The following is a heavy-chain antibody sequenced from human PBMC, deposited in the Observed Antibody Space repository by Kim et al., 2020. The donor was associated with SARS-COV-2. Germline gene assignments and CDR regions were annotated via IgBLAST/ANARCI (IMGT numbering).Heavy chain of an antibody. J-gene: IGHJ3*02. CDR2: IHNTGSA. CDR3: ARIGSAIFGLVTYVCFDI. CDR1: GGSVSTYY. D-gene: IGHD3-3*01. V-gene: IGHV4-59*02. Sequence: SETLSLTCTVSGGSVSTYYWSWIRQPPGKGLEWMGYIHNTGSAKYNPSHKSRLSMSVDSSKSQFSLKLSSVTAADTAVYYCARIGSAIFGLVTYVCFDI.